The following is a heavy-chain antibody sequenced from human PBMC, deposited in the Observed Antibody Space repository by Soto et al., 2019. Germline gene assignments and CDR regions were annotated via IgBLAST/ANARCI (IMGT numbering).Heavy chain of an antibody. D-gene: IGHD6-13*01. Sequence: SETLSLTCTVSGGSISSYYWSWIRQPPGKGLEWIGYIYYSGSTNYNPSLKSRVTISVDTSKNQFSLKLSSVTAADTAVYYCARNQFRIAAGMDFDPWGQGTLVTVSA. CDR1: GGSISSYY. V-gene: IGHV4-59*01. CDR3: ARNQFRIAAGMDFDP. J-gene: IGHJ5*02. CDR2: IYYSGST.